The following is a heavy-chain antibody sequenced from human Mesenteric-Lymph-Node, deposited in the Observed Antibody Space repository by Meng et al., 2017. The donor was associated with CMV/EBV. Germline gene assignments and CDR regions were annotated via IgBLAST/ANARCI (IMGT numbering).Heavy chain of an antibody. Sequence: CKSSGYTFTSYAMHWVRQAPGQRLEWMGWINAGNGNTKYSQKFQGRVTITRDTSASTGYMELSSLKSEDTAVYYCAISDTSSLYSDYWGQGTLSPSPQ. J-gene: IGHJ4*02. CDR1: GYTFTSYA. CDR3: AISDTSSLYSDY. D-gene: IGHD6-13*01. V-gene: IGHV1-3*01. CDR2: INAGNGNT.